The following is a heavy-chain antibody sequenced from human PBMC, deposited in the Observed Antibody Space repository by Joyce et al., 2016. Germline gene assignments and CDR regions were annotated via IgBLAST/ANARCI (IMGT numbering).Heavy chain of an antibody. J-gene: IGHJ4*02. V-gene: IGHV3-7*01. D-gene: IGHD3-22*01. CDR3: ARDFYDSSGYYRHFDY. CDR1: GFTFSSYW. CDR2: IKKDGSEK. Sequence: EVQLVESGGGLVQPGGSLRLSCAASGFTFSSYWMTWVRQATGKGLEWGANIKKDGSEKSYVDSVKGRFTISRDNAKNSLYLQMNSLRAEDTAVYYCARDFYDSSGYYRHFDYWGQGTVVTVSS.